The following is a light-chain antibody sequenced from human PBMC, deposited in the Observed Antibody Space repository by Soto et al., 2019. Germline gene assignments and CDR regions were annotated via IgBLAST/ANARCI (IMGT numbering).Light chain of an antibody. V-gene: IGKV1-5*03. CDR3: QQYYSYPYT. CDR2: MAS. J-gene: IGKJ2*01. CDR1: QSISTW. Sequence: DIQMTQSPSTLSASVGDRVTITCRASQSISTWLAWYQQKPGKGPKLLISMASRLEGGVPSKFSGSRSGTEFTLSIHSLQPDDFATYYCQQYYSYPYTFGQGTKLEIK.